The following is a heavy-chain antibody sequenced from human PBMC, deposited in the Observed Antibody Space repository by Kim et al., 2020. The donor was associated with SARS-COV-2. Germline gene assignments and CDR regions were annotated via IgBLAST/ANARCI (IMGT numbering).Heavy chain of an antibody. CDR3: ATTTGGATEFDY. D-gene: IGHD1-26*01. CDR1: GGSFSGYY. Sequence: SETLSLTCAVYGGSFSGYYWSWIRQPPGKGLEWIGEINHSGSTNYNPSLKSRVTISVDTSKNQFSLKLSSVSAADTAVYYCATTTGGATEFDYWVQGTLV. V-gene: IGHV4-34*01. CDR2: INHSGST. J-gene: IGHJ4*02.